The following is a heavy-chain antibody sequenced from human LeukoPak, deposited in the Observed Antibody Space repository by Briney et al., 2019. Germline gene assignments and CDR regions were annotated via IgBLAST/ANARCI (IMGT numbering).Heavy chain of an antibody. CDR3: ARDRELRYFDWLPAFDY. Sequence: GGSLRLSCAASGFTFSSYAMNWARQAPGKGLEWVSAITGNGISTYYADSVKGRFTISRDNAKNSLYLQMNSLRAEDTAVYYCARDRELRYFDWLPAFDYWGQGTLVTVSS. V-gene: IGHV3-23*01. J-gene: IGHJ4*02. CDR2: ITGNGIST. CDR1: GFTFSSYA. D-gene: IGHD3-9*01.